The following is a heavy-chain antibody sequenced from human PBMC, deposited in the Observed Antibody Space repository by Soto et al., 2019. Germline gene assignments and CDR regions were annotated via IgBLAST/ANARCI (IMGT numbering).Heavy chain of an antibody. J-gene: IGHJ4*02. D-gene: IGHD1-7*01. CDR2: ISAYIGHT. Sequence: QVQLVQSGPEVKKPGASVKVSCKASGYNFTNYGITWVRQAPGQGLEWMGWISAYIGHTNYAQRLLGRVTMTTDTSTNTAYMELSSLRSDDTAVYYCATSPRYNWKYVQFWGQGTLLTVSS. CDR1: GYNFTNYG. CDR3: ATSPRYNWKYVQF. V-gene: IGHV1-18*01.